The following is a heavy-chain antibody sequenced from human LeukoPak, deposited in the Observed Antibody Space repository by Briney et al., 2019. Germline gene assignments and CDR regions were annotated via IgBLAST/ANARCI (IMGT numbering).Heavy chain of an antibody. CDR1: GFTVSSNY. J-gene: IGHJ4*02. V-gene: IGHV3-23*01. CDR2: ISGSGGRT. CDR3: AKRIQSAMAMGY. Sequence: GSLRLSCAASGFTVSSNYMSWVRQAPGKGLEWVSAISGSGGRTYYADSVRGRVTISRDNSKNTLYLQVNSLRAEDTAVYYCAKRIQSAMAMGYWGQGTLVTVSS. D-gene: IGHD5-18*01.